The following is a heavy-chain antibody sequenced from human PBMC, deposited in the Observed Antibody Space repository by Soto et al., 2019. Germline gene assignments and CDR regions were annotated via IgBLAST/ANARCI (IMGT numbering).Heavy chain of an antibody. CDR2: IYPGDSDT. J-gene: IGHJ6*02. D-gene: IGHD6-13*01. V-gene: IGHV5-51*01. CDR1: GYSFTSYW. CDR3: ARQIYLAAAGHISPRHYNYAMDV. Sequence: GESLKISCKGSGYSFTSYWIGWVRQMPGKGLEWMGIIYPGDSDTRYSPSFQGHVTISADKSISTAYLQWSSLKASDTAMYYCARQIYLAAAGHISPRHYNYAMDVWGQGTTVMVSS.